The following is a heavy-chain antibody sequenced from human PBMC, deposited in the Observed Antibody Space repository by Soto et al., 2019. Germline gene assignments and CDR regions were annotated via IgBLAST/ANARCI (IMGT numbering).Heavy chain of an antibody. V-gene: IGHV3-23*01. CDR1: GFTFSSYA. Sequence: EVQLLESGGGSVQPGGSLRLSCAASGFTFSSYAMHWFRRPPGKGLEWVSSISGSGGTAYYADSVKGRFSISRDSLVNTLYLQMNSLRAEDTAVYYCAKGRGQNWNVDYWGQGTLVTVSP. CDR2: ISGSGGTA. D-gene: IGHD1-1*01. J-gene: IGHJ4*02. CDR3: AKGRGQNWNVDY.